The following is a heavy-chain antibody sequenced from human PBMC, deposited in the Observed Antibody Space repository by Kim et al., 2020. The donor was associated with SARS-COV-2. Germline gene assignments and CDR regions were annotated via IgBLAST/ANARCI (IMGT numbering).Heavy chain of an antibody. Sequence: GASLRLSCAASGFTFSSYSMNWVRQAPGKGLEWVSSISSSSSYIYYADSVKGRFTISRDNAKNSLYLQMNSLRAEDTAVYYCARDGGLSTYYYYYGMDVWGQGTTVTVSS. CDR3: ARDGGLSTYYYYYGMDV. D-gene: IGHD3-16*01. V-gene: IGHV3-21*01. CDR2: ISSSSSYI. CDR1: GFTFSSYS. J-gene: IGHJ6*02.